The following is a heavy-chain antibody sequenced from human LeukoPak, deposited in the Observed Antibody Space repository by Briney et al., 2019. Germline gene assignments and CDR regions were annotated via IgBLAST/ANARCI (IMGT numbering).Heavy chain of an antibody. CDR3: ARDPYKGYSGWEH. J-gene: IGHJ4*02. CDR2: ISDSGATT. V-gene: IGHV3-23*01. D-gene: IGHD5-12*01. Sequence: GGSLRLSCAASGFTFSAYAMSWVRQAPGKGLEWLSAISDSGATTYYADSVKGRFTISRDNSKNTLYLQMSSLRAEDTAVYFCARDPYKGYSGWEHWGQGTLVSVSS. CDR1: GFTFSAYA.